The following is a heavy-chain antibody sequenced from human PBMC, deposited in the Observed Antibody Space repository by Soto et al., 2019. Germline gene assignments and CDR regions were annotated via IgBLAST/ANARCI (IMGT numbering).Heavy chain of an antibody. CDR2: ISSTSSFT. CDR1: GFSVSDYS. J-gene: IGHJ4*02. Sequence: GGSLRLSCAASGFSVSDYSMSWIRQAPGKGLEWVSYISSTSSFTKYADSVKGRFTIPRDNAKNSLYLQMNSLRAEDTAVFYCARYVTGTTGHFDYWGQGTLVTVSS. CDR3: ARYVTGTTGHFDY. V-gene: IGHV3-11*06. D-gene: IGHD1-7*01.